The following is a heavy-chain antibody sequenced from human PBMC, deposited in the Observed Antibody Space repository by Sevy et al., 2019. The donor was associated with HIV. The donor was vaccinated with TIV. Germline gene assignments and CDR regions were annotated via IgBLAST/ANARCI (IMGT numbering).Heavy chain of an antibody. D-gene: IGHD3-16*02. CDR2: INSDGSST. J-gene: IGHJ4*02. V-gene: IGHV3-74*01. CDR1: GFTFSSYW. Sequence: GGSLRLSCAASGFTFSSYWMHWVRQAPGKGLVWVSRINSDGSSTGYADSVKGRFTISRDNAKNTLYLQMNSLRAEDTAVYYCARLGDMITFGGVIVKWGQGTLVTVSS. CDR3: ARLGDMITFGGVIVK.